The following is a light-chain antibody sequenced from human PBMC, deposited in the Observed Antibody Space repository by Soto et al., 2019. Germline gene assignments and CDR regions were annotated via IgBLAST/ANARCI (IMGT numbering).Light chain of an antibody. CDR3: CSYAGSSTLYV. CDR1: RYDVGSYNF. CDR2: DVS. Sequence: QSVLAQPASVSGSPGQSITISCTGTRYDVGSYNFVSWYQHHPGKAPKLIIYDVSKRPSGVSHRFSGSKSGNTASLTISGLQAEDEADYYCCSYAGSSTLYVFGTGTKVTVL. V-gene: IGLV2-23*02. J-gene: IGLJ1*01.